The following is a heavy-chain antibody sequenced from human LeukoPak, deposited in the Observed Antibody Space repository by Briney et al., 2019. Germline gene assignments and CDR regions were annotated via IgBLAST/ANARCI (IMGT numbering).Heavy chain of an antibody. D-gene: IGHD1-26*01. V-gene: IGHV3-21*04. Sequence: GESLTLSCAASGLTLNYYSMDWVRQAPGKGLEWVASITTSSSYIYYADLVRGRFTISRDNAKNSLYLQMSSLRAEDTAVYYCARDGVVGATKWGHFDFWGQGTRVTVSS. CDR2: ITTSSSYI. CDR1: GLTLNYYS. CDR3: ARDGVVGATKWGHFDF. J-gene: IGHJ4*02.